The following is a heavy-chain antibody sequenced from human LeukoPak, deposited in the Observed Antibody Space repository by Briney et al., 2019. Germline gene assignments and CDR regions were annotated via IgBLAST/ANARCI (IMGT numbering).Heavy chain of an antibody. J-gene: IGHJ4*02. V-gene: IGHV1-18*01. CDR2: ISAYNGNT. D-gene: IGHD5-12*01. Sequence: ASVKVSCKASGYTFTSYGISWVRQAPGQGLEWMGWISAYNGNTNYAQKLQGRVTMTTDTSTSTAYMELRSLRSDDTAVYYCARLDYFSSPNAYYFDYWGQGTLVIVSS. CDR1: GYTFTSYG. CDR3: ARLDYFSSPNAYYFDY.